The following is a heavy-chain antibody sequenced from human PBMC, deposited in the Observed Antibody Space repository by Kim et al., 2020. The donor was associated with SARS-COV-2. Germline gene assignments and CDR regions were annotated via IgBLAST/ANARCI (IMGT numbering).Heavy chain of an antibody. Sequence: GGSLRLSCAASGFTFSSYAMSWVRQAPGKGLEWVSGITGSGGSTYYADSVKGRFTISRDNSKNTLYLQMNSLRAEDTAVYYCAKGGETGAKVRDSDAFDIWGQGTMGTVS. CDR1: GFTFSSYA. CDR3: AKGGETGAKVRDSDAFDI. D-gene: IGHD3-16*01. J-gene: IGHJ3*02. CDR2: ITGSGGST. V-gene: IGHV3-23*01.